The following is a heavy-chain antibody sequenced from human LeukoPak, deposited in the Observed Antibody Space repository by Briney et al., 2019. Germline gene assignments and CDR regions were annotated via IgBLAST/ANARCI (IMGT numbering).Heavy chain of an antibody. J-gene: IGHJ1*01. V-gene: IGHV4-4*07. CDR1: GVSISSYY. D-gene: IGHD1-26*01. CDR3: ASSGSYYAEYFQH. CDR2: IYTSGST. Sequence: PSETLSLTCTVSGVSISSYYWSWLRQPAGKGLEWLGRIYTSGSTNYNPSLKSRVTMSVDTSKNQFSLKLSSVTAADTAVYYCASSGSYYAEYFQHWGQGTLVTVSS.